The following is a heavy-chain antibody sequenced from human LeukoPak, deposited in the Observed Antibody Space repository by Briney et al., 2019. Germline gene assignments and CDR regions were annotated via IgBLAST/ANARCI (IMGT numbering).Heavy chain of an antibody. Sequence: GGSLRLSCAASGFTFSSYEMNWVRQAPGKGLEWVSYISSSGSTIYYADSVKGRFTISRDNAKNSLYLQMNSLRAEDTAVYYCASPNSSSWYYFDYWGQGTLVTVSS. D-gene: IGHD6-13*01. CDR2: ISSSGSTI. J-gene: IGHJ4*02. V-gene: IGHV3-48*03. CDR3: ASPNSSSWYYFDY. CDR1: GFTFSSYE.